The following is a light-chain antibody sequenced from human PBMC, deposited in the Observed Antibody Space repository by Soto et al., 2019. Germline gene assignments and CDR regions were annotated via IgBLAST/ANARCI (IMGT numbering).Light chain of an antibody. CDR1: QSISSW. CDR2: GAS. Sequence: DIQMTQSPSTLSASVGDRVTITCRASQSISSWLAWYQQKPGKAPKLLIYGASTLQSGVPSRFSGSRSGTDYTLTIGSLQPEDFATYYCQQLNGSPWTFGQGTKVEV. CDR3: QQLNGSPWT. J-gene: IGKJ1*01. V-gene: IGKV1-5*01.